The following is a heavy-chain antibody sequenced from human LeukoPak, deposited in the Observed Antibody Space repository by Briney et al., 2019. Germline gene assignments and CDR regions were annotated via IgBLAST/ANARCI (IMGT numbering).Heavy chain of an antibody. CDR1: GFTLSRYS. CDR2: ISTSSSST. V-gene: IGHV3-48*04. D-gene: IGHD3-16*01. Sequence: GGSLRLSCAASGFTLSRYSMNWVRQAPGKGLEWVSYISTSSSSTNYADPVKGRFTISRDNAKNSLFLQMNSLRAEDTAVYYCARDRGGAAAYWGQGTLVTVSS. J-gene: IGHJ4*02. CDR3: ARDRGGAAAY.